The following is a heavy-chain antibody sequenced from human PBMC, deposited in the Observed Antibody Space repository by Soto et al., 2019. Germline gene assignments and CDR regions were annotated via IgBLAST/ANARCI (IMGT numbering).Heavy chain of an antibody. V-gene: IGHV4-30-4*02. CDR2: IYYSGST. Sequence: PSDTLSLTCTVSGGSISSGDYYWSWIRQPPVKGMEWIGYIYYSGSTYYNPSLKSRVTISVDTSKNQFSLKLSSVTAADTAVYYCARGMTYYDLWSGPINGGMDVWGQGTTVTVSS. CDR1: GGSISSGDYY. J-gene: IGHJ6*02. D-gene: IGHD3-3*01. CDR3: ARGMTYYDLWSGPINGGMDV.